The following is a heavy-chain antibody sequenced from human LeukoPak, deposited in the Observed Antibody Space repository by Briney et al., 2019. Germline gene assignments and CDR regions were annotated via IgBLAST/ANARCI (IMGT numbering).Heavy chain of an antibody. CDR2: FDPEDGET. CDR1: GYTLTELS. D-gene: IGHD3-22*01. CDR3: ATYMSWMDDSSGYYFDY. V-gene: IGHV1-24*01. J-gene: IGHJ4*02. Sequence: ASVKVSCKVSGYTLTELSMHWVRQAPGKGLEWMGGFDPEDGETIYAQKFQGRVTMTEDTSTDTAYMELSSLRSEDTAVYDCATYMSWMDDSSGYYFDYWGQGTGVTVSA.